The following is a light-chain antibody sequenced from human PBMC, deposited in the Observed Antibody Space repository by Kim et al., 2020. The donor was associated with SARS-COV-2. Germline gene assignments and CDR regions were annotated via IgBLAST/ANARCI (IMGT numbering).Light chain of an antibody. CDR2: DAS. CDR1: CSICQS. V-gene: IGKV3-11*01. CDR3: QQGSHWPVT. J-gene: IGKJ4*01. Sequence: LSPGESATLSRRPSCSICQSFALYHQRPGPAARLHIYDASNSATGVPAKFRGSGSWTDFTLTISSLEPEDFAVYYGQQGSHWPVTFGGGTKVDIK.